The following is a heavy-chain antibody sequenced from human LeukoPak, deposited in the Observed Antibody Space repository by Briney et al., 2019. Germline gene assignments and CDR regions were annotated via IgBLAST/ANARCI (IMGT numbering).Heavy chain of an antibody. CDR1: GGSISSYY. D-gene: IGHD5-18*01. V-gene: IGHV4-59*08. CDR2: TYYSGST. CDR3: ARHIGDTAHPNWFDP. Sequence: KASETLSLTCTVSGGSISSYYWSWIRQPPGKGLEWIGYTYYSGSTNYNPSLKSRVTISVDTSKNQFSLKLSSVTAADTAVYYYARHIGDTAHPNWFDPWGQGTLVTVSS. J-gene: IGHJ5*02.